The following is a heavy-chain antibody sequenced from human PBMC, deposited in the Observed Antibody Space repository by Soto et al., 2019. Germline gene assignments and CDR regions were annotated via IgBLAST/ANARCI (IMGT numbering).Heavy chain of an antibody. CDR2: ISSTSSFT. D-gene: IGHD5-12*01. V-gene: IGHV3-11*06. CDR1: GFTFSDSY. Sequence: QVQLVESGGGLVKPGGSLRLSCVASGFTFSDSYMSWVRQAPGKGLEWVSYISSTSSFTDYAESVKGRFIISRDNAKNSLFLQMNSLRAEDTALYSCARRDGYNYFDFWGQGPLVSVSS. J-gene: IGHJ4*02. CDR3: ARRDGYNYFDF.